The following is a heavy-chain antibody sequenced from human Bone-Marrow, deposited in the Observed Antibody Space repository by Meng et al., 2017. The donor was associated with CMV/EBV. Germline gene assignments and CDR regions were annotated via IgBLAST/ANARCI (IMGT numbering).Heavy chain of an antibody. CDR3: ARQLGSSWFDP. CDR2: MNPNSGNT. V-gene: IGHV1-8*01. Sequence: ASVKVSCKASGYTFTSYDINWVRQVSGQGLEWMGWMNPNSGNTGYAQKFQGRVTMTRNTSISTAYMELSSLRSEDTAVYYCARQLGSSWFDPWGQGTLVTVSS. CDR1: GYTFTSYD. J-gene: IGHJ5*02. D-gene: IGHD6-13*01.